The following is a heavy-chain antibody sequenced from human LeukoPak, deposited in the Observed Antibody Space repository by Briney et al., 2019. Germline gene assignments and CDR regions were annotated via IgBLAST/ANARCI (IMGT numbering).Heavy chain of an antibody. J-gene: IGHJ4*02. CDR2: TYYRSKWYN. D-gene: IGHD5-24*01. V-gene: IGHV6-1*01. CDR1: GDSVSSNSVT. Sequence: SQTLSLTCAISGDSVSSNSVTWNWIRQSPSRGLEWLGRTYYRSKWYNDYAVSVKSRITINPDTSNNQFSLQLNSVTPEDTAVYYCARGDIRDGYNFRYWGQGTLVTVSS. CDR3: ARGDIRDGYNFRY.